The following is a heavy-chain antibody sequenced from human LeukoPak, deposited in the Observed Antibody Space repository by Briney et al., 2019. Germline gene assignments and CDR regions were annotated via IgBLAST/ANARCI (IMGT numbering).Heavy chain of an antibody. J-gene: IGHJ4*02. CDR1: GGSISSYY. CDR2: IYYSGST. V-gene: IGHV4-59*08. D-gene: IGHD1-26*01. Sequence: SETLSLTCTVSGGSISSYYWSWIRQPPGKGLEWIGYIYYSGSTNYNPSLKSRVTISVDTSKNQFSLKLSSVTAADTAVYYCARHGFGVRGSHEDWGQGTLVTVSS. CDR3: ARHGFGVRGSHED.